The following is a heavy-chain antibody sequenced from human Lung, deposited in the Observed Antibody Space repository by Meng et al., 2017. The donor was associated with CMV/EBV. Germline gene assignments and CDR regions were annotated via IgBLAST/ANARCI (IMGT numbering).Heavy chain of an antibody. CDR2: INPNTGGT. Sequence: SVXVSCKASGYTFTDYYIHWVRQAPGQGLEWMGWINPNTGGTNYAQKFQGRVTMTRDTSISTAYMELSRLRSDDTAVYYCARDMGYWNFDYWGQGTLVTVSS. V-gene: IGHV1-2*02. CDR1: GYTFTDYY. D-gene: IGHD3-22*01. J-gene: IGHJ4*02. CDR3: ARDMGYWNFDY.